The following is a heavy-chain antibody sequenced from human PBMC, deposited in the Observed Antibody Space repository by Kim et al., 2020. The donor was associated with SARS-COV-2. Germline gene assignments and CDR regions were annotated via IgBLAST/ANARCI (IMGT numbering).Heavy chain of an antibody. V-gene: IGHV3-33*05. D-gene: IGHD3-22*01. Sequence: GGSLRLSCVASGFTFSTYGMHWVRQAPGKGLEWVAVISYDGSNKYYADSVKGRFTISRDNSKNTLYLQMNSLRAEDTAVYYCAREAYYYDSSGRIDYWG. CDR2: ISYDGSNK. CDR3: AREAYYYDSSGRIDY. J-gene: IGHJ4*01. CDR1: GFTFSTYG.